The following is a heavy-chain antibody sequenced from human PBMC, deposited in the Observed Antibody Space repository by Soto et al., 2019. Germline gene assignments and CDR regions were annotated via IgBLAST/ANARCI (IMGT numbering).Heavy chain of an antibody. D-gene: IGHD7-27*01. V-gene: IGHV4-59*01. Sequence: SETLSLTCTVSGGSISSYYWSWIRQPPGKGLEWIGYIYYSGSTNYNPSLKSRVTISVDTSKNQFSLKLSSVTAADTAVYYCARQAETGAYYYYGMDVWGQGTTVTVSS. CDR3: ARQAETGAYYYYGMDV. CDR1: GGSISSYY. CDR2: IYYSGST. J-gene: IGHJ6*02.